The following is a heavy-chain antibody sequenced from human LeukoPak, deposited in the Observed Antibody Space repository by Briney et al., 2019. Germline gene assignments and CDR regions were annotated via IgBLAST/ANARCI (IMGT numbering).Heavy chain of an antibody. CDR2: ISGSSSYI. D-gene: IGHD3-22*01. Sequence: GGSLRLSCAASGFTFSSYSMNWVRQAPGKGLEWVSSISGSSSYIYYADSVKGRFTISRDNAKNSLYLQMNSLRAEDTAVYYCARAMRDSSGYPPDYWGQGTLVTVSS. J-gene: IGHJ4*02. CDR1: GFTFSSYS. CDR3: ARAMRDSSGYPPDY. V-gene: IGHV3-21*01.